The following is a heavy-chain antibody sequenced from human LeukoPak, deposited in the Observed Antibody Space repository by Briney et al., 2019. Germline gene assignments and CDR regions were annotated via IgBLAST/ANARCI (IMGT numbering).Heavy chain of an antibody. V-gene: IGHV4-59*01. J-gene: IGHJ4*02. CDR2: IYYSGST. CDR3: ARGVYDYVWGSYRPTSYYFDY. Sequence: SETLSLTCTVAGGSISSYDGSWIRQPPGKGLEWIGYIYYSGSTIYNPSLKSRVTISVDTSKNQFSLKLSSVTAADTAVYYCARGVYDYVWGSYRPTSYYFDYWGQGTLVTVSS. D-gene: IGHD3-16*02. CDR1: GGSISSYD.